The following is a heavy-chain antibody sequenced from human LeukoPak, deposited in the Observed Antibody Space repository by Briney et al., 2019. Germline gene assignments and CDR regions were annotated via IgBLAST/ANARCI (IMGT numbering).Heavy chain of an antibody. CDR1: GFNFNNYA. CDR2: ISYDGSST. CDR3: ATELRILSWGVDAFDI. V-gene: IGHV3-30*04. D-gene: IGHD3-10*01. Sequence: PGGSLRLSCAASGFNFNNYAVHWVRQAPGKGLEWVAFISYDGSSTYHADSVKGRFTISRDTSKTTVYLQMNSLRAEDTAVYYCATELRILSWGVDAFDIWGQGTMVTVCS. J-gene: IGHJ3*02.